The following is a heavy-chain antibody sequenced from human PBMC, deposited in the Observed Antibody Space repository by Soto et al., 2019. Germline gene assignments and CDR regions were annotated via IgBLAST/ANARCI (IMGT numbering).Heavy chain of an antibody. CDR1: GFAFNNYG. CDR3: AREDSIIIPAVSDF. V-gene: IGHV3-21*01. Sequence: LRLSCTDSGFAFNNYGINWVRQAPGKGLEWVSSISKSDYTYYSDSVKGRFTISRDNAKNSVTLQMNTLRVEDTAVYYCAREDSIIIPAVSDFWGQGTLVTVSS. CDR2: ISKSDYT. D-gene: IGHD2-2*01. J-gene: IGHJ4*02.